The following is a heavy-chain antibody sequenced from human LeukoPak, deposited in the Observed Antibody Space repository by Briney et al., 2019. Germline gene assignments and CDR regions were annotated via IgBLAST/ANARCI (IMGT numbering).Heavy chain of an antibody. CDR3: ARGSLRYFDWLQLGYFDY. V-gene: IGHV3-13*01. CDR1: GFTFSSYD. D-gene: IGHD3-9*01. Sequence: PGGSLRLSCAASGFTFSSYDMHWVRQATGKGLEWVSAIGTAGDTYYPGSVKGRFTISRDNAKNSLYLQMNSLRAEDTAVYYCARGSLRYFDWLQLGYFDYWGQGTLVTVSS. J-gene: IGHJ4*02. CDR2: IGTAGDT.